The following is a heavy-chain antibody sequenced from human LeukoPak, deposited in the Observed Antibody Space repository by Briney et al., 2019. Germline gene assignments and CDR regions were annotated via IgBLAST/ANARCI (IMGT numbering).Heavy chain of an antibody. D-gene: IGHD3-10*01. V-gene: IGHV3-11*01. CDR1: GFTFSDFY. CDR3: ASSMVRSTYEY. Sequence: PGGSLRLSCAASGFTFSDFYMSWIRQAPGKGLEWISYIHTTGSTIYYADSVKGRFTISRDNAKNSLYLQMNSLRTEDTAVYYCASSMVRSTYEYWGQGALVTVSS. CDR2: IHTTGSTI. J-gene: IGHJ4*02.